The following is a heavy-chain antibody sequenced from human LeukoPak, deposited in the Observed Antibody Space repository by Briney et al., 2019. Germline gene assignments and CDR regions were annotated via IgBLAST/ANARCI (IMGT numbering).Heavy chain of an antibody. D-gene: IGHD6-13*01. V-gene: IGHV3-11*01. CDR2: ISGSGSNI. J-gene: IGHJ1*01. CDR1: GFSFSDYY. CDR3: ARGDHSTSWYVQH. Sequence: GGSLRLSCAASGFSFSDYYMSWIRQAPGRGLEWVSFISGSGSNIYYADSVKGRFIVSRDNAKNSLDLQMSSLRAEDTAVYYCARGDHSTSWYVQHWGQGTLVTVSS.